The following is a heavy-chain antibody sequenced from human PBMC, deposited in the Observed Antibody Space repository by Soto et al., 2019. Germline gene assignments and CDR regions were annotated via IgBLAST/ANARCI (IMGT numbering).Heavy chain of an antibody. CDR3: ARGGASSIWLDY. Sequence: QVQLQESGPGLVKPSETLSLTCTVSGGSISSHHWSWIRQPPGKGPECIGSSPDSGSTTYNPSLKSRVTISVDTSKNQFSLSMTSVTAADTAVYYCARGGASSIWLDYWGQGILVTVSS. CDR2: SPDSGST. CDR1: GGSISSHH. J-gene: IGHJ4*02. V-gene: IGHV4-59*11. D-gene: IGHD6-13*01.